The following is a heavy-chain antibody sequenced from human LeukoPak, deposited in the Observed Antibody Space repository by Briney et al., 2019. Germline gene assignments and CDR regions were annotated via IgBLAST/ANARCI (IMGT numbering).Heavy chain of an antibody. J-gene: IGHJ4*02. CDR1: GYTLTELS. D-gene: IGHD3/OR15-3a*01. V-gene: IGHV1-24*01. CDR3: AAVAPEDYYFDY. Sequence: ASVKVSCTVSGYTLTELSMHWVRQAPGKGLEWMGGFDPEDGETIYAQKFQGRVAMTEDTSTDTAYMELSSLRSEDTAVYYCAAVAPEDYYFDYWGQGTLVTVSS. CDR2: FDPEDGET.